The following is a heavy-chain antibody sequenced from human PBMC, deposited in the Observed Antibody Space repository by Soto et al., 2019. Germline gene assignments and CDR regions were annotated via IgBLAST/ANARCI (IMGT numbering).Heavy chain of an antibody. J-gene: IGHJ4*02. D-gene: IGHD1-1*01. CDR2: ISAHNGNT. Sequence: QVHLVQSGAEVKRPGASVKVSCKGSGYTFTTYGITWVRQAPGQGLEWVGWISAHNGNTNYAQKLQGRVTVTRDTSTSTAYMELRSRRSDDTAVYYCARGRYGDYWGQGALVTVSS. V-gene: IGHV1-18*01. CDR3: ARGRYGDY. CDR1: GYTFTTYG.